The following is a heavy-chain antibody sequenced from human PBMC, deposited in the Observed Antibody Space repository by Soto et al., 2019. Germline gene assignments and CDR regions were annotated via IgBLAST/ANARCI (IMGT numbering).Heavy chain of an antibody. D-gene: IGHD1-1*01. J-gene: IGHJ6*02. CDR2: IDPSDSYT. CDR3: ARQGTPPYYYYGMDV. V-gene: IGHV5-10-1*01. Sequence: GESLKISCKGLGNSFNNWIGWVRQMPGKGLEWMGRIDPSDSYTNYSPSFHGHVTISADKSISTAYLQWSSLKASDTAMYYFARQGTPPYYYYGMDVWGQGTTVTVSS. CDR1: GNSFNNW.